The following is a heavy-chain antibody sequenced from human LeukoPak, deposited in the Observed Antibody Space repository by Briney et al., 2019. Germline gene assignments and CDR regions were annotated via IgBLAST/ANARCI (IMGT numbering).Heavy chain of an antibody. D-gene: IGHD1-14*01. J-gene: IGHJ4*02. CDR3: ARGRNNDY. CDR1: GYTFTDYY. Sequence: ASVKVSCKASGYTFTDYYIHGVRQAPGQGLEWMGSINPTNGGTNFAQKFQGRVTMTRDTSISTAYMELSGLRSDNTAVYYCARGRNNDYWGQGTLVTVSS. V-gene: IGHV1-2*02. CDR2: INPTNGGT.